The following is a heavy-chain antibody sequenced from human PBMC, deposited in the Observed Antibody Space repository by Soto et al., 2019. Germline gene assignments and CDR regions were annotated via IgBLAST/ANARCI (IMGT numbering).Heavy chain of an antibody. D-gene: IGHD1-20*01. CDR3: ASVITGTTADHFQH. J-gene: IGHJ1*01. CDR1: GGSISSYY. CDR2: IYYSGST. Sequence: KASETLSLTCTFSGGSISSYYWSWIRQPPGKGLEWIGYIYYSGSTNYNPSLKSRVTISVDTSKNQFSLKLSSVTAADTAVYYCASVITGTTADHFQHSGQGRLVTVST. V-gene: IGHV4-59*08.